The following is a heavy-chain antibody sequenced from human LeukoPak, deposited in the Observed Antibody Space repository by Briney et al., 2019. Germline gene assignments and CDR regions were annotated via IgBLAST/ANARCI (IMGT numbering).Heavy chain of an antibody. CDR1: GGSFSGYY. CDR3: ARLGTTVVTYYFDY. V-gene: IGHV4-34*01. D-gene: IGHD4-23*01. CDR2: INHSGST. J-gene: IGHJ4*02. Sequence: SETLSLTCAVSGGSFSGYYWSWIRQPPGKGLEWIGEINHSGSTNYNPSLKSRVTISVDTSKNQFSLKLSSVTAADTAVYYCARLGTTVVTYYFDYWGQGTLVTVSS.